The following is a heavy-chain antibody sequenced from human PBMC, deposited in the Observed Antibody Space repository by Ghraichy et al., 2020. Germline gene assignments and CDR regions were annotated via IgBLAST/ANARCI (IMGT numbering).Heavy chain of an antibody. CDR1: GFTFSSYW. Sequence: GGSLRLSCAASGFTFSSYWMSWVRQALGKGLEWVANIKQDGSEKYYVDSVKGRFTISRDNAKNSLYLQMNSLRAEDTAVYYCARHMIVVVITYWYFDLWGRGTLVTVSS. V-gene: IGHV3-7*01. J-gene: IGHJ2*01. CDR2: IKQDGSEK. CDR3: ARHMIVVVITYWYFDL. D-gene: IGHD3-22*01.